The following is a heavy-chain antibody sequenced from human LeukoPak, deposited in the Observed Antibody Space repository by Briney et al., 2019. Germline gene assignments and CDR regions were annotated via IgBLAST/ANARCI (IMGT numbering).Heavy chain of an antibody. Sequence: SETLSLTCTVSGGSINSSSYYWGWIRQPPGKGLEWIGSIYYSGSTYYNPSLKSRVTISVDTSKNQFSLKLSSVTAADTAVYYCLVPHYDYWGQGTLVTVSS. J-gene: IGHJ4*02. D-gene: IGHD1-26*01. CDR2: IYYSGST. CDR1: GGSINSSSYY. V-gene: IGHV4-39*01. CDR3: LVPHYDY.